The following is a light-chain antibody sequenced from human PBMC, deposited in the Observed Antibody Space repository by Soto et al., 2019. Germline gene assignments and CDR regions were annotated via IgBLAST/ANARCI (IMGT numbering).Light chain of an antibody. Sequence: SPGQSITISCTGTSSDVGGYNYVSWYQQHPGKAPKLMIYEVSNRPSGVSNRFSGSKSGNTASLTISGLQAEDGADYYCSSYTSTTGNVFGTGTKVTVL. CDR1: SSDVGGYNY. J-gene: IGLJ1*01. V-gene: IGLV2-14*01. CDR3: SSYTSTTGNV. CDR2: EVS.